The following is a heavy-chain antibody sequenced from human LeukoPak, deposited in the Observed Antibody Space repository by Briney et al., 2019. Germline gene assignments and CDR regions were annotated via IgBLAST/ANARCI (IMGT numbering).Heavy chain of an antibody. V-gene: IGHV3-74*01. CDR2: INSDDSST. J-gene: IGHJ4*02. D-gene: IGHD6-19*01. CDR3: ATCVAVPGLPDS. Sequence: PGGSLRLSCAASGFTFSDYWMYWVRQAPGKGLVWVSRINSDDSSTSYADSVQGRFTISRDNAKNTLYLQMNSLRAEDTAVYYCATCVAVPGLPDSWDQGTLVHVSS. CDR1: GFTFSDYW.